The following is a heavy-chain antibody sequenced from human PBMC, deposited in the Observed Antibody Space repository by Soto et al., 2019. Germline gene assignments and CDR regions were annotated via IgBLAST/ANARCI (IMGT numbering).Heavy chain of an antibody. Sequence: PVGSLRLSCAASEFTFRSYGMDWVRQAPGKGLEWVAFISYDGSKKFYADSVKGRFTISRDNSKKTLYLQMSSLRVDDTAVYYCAKDEAPAAMDSVYAFDVWGQGTMVTVS. D-gene: IGHD2-2*01. CDR1: EFTFRSYG. J-gene: IGHJ3*01. CDR2: ISYDGSKK. V-gene: IGHV3-30*18. CDR3: AKDEAPAAMDSVYAFDV.